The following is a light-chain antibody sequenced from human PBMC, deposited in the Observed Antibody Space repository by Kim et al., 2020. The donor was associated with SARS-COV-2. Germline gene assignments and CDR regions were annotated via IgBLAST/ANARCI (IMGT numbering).Light chain of an antibody. CDR2: SNS. CDR3: AAWDESLDGFLV. CDR1: RSNIGSNP. V-gene: IGLV1-44*01. Sequence: QPVIISCAGSRSNIGSNPVNWYQHVPGTAPKPLIYSNSDRPSGVPDRFTASKSDTSAALAISGLQSEDETTYYCAAWDESLDGFLVFGGGTQLTVL. J-gene: IGLJ2*01.